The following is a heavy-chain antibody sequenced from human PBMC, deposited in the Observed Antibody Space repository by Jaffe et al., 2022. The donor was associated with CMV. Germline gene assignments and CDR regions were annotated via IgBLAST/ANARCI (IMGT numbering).Heavy chain of an antibody. CDR1: GYTFTKFA. J-gene: IGHJ4*02. CDR2: ISAANGLT. Sequence: QVHLVQSGAEVKKPGASVRVSCKASGYTFTKFAITWVRQAPGQGLEWMGWISAANGLTNYAQNLQDRFTMALDTSTTTAYMELRSLRSDDTAVYYCARGGSMAADFWGQGTLVTVSS. CDR3: ARGGSMAADF. V-gene: IGHV1-18*01.